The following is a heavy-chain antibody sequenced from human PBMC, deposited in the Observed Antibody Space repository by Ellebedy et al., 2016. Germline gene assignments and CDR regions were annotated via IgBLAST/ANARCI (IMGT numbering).Heavy chain of an antibody. J-gene: IGHJ4*02. CDR2: ISGDGDTT. CDR1: GFTFGNFF. Sequence: GGSLRLXXVASGFTFGNFFMRWVRQAPGGGLEWISTISGDGDTTFSADSVKGRFTISRDNSRYTLYLQMDSLTAADTAVYYCYYGHYSGFWGQGTLVTVSS. V-gene: IGHV3-23*01. D-gene: IGHD4-17*01. CDR3: YYGHYSGF.